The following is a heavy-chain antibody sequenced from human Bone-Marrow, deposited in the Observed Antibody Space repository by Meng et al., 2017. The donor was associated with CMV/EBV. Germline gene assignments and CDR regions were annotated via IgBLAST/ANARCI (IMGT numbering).Heavy chain of an antibody. CDR3: ARGIVVVPAANPNWFDP. CDR2: IYHSGST. CDR1: GGSISSSNW. V-gene: IGHV4-4*02. Sequence: GSLRLSCAVSGGSISSSNWWSWVRQPPGKGLEWIGEIYHSGSTNYNPSLKSRVTISVDTSKNQFSLKLSSVTAADTAVYYCARGIVVVPAANPNWFDPWGQGNLVTVYS. J-gene: IGHJ5*02. D-gene: IGHD2-2*01.